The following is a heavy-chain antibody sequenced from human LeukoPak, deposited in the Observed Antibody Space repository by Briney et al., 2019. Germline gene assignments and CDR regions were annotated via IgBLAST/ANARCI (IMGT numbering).Heavy chain of an antibody. J-gene: IGHJ5*02. V-gene: IGHV3-7*01. Sequence: QTGGSLRLSCAASGFTFSSYWMSWVRQAPGKGLEWVANIKQDGSEKYYVDSVKGRFTISRDNAKNSLYLQMNSLRAEDTAVYYCARVGMYSSSWYLGPTHWFDPWGQGTLVTVSS. CDR3: ARVGMYSSSWYLGPTHWFDP. CDR1: GFTFSSYW. D-gene: IGHD6-13*01. CDR2: IKQDGSEK.